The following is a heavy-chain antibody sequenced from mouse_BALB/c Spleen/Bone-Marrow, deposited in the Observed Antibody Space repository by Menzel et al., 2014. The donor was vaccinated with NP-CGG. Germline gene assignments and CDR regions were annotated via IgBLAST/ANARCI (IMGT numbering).Heavy chain of an antibody. J-gene: IGHJ2*01. CDR3: ARKEFDY. Sequence: VKLQESGPGLVQPSQSLSITCTVSGFSLTSYGVHWVRQSPGKGLEWLGVIWSGGSTDYNEAFISRLSIRKDNSKSQVFFKMYSLQANDTAIYYCARKEFDYWGQGTTLTVSS. CDR2: IWSGGST. CDR1: GFSLTSYG. V-gene: IGHV2-2*02.